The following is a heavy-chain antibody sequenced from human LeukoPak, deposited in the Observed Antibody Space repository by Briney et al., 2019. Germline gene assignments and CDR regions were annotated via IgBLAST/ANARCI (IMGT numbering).Heavy chain of an antibody. CDR1: GFTFSSYA. CDR3: AKGIVGADYEDAFDI. Sequence: GGSLRLSCAASGFTFSSYAMSWVRQAPGKGLEWVSAISGSGGSTYYADSVKGRFTISRDNSKNTLYLQMNGLRAEDTAVYYCAKGIVGADYEDAFDIWGQGTMVTVSS. CDR2: ISGSGGST. V-gene: IGHV3-23*01. D-gene: IGHD1-26*01. J-gene: IGHJ3*02.